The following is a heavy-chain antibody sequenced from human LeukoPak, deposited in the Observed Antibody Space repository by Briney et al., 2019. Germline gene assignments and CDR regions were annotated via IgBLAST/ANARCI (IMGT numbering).Heavy chain of an antibody. CDR3: ARHRDIVVVPAAIIRASSRWFDP. Sequence: PSETLSLTCAVSGYSISSGYYWGWIRQPPGKGLEWIGSIYHSGSTYYNPSLKSRVTISVDTSKNQFSLKLSSVTAADTAVYYCARHRDIVVVPAAIIRASSRWFDPWGQGTLVTVSS. CDR1: GYSISSGYY. V-gene: IGHV4-38-2*01. J-gene: IGHJ5*02. D-gene: IGHD2-2*02. CDR2: IYHSGST.